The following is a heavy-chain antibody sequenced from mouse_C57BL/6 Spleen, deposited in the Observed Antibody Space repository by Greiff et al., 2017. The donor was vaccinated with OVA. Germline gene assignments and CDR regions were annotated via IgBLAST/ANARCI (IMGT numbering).Heavy chain of an antibody. CDR2: IDPSDSYT. CDR1: GYTFTSYW. Sequence: QVQLKQPGAELVRPGTSVKLSCKASGYTFTSYWMHWVKQRPGQGLEWIGVIDPSDSYTNYNQKFKGKATLTVDTSSSTAYMQLSSLTSEDSAVYYCARGGTGPHFDYWGQGTTLTVSS. J-gene: IGHJ2*01. D-gene: IGHD4-1*01. CDR3: ARGGTGPHFDY. V-gene: IGHV1-59*01.